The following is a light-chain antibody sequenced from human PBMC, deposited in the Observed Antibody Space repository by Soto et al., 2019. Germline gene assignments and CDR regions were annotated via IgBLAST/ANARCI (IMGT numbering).Light chain of an antibody. CDR1: QSVSSNY. CDR3: QQYGGSPPT. CDR2: GAS. J-gene: IGKJ1*01. Sequence: EIVLTQSPGTLSLSPGERATLSCRASQSVSSNYLAWYQRKPGQAPRRLIYGASSSATDIPNRFSGSGSGTDFTLTITRLEPEDFAVYFCQQYGGSPPTFGQGTKVEIK. V-gene: IGKV3-20*01.